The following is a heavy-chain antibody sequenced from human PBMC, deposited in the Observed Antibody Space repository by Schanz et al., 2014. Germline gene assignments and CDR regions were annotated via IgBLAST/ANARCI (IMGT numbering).Heavy chain of an antibody. CDR3: ARAMYGSGSYYNEPIDAFDI. CDR2: IGAFNGNP. J-gene: IGHJ3*02. Sequence: QVQLVQSGAEVKKPGASVKVSCKASGYNLIRYGISRVRQAPGQGLEWMGWIGAFNGNPNYALKFQGRVTMTTDPAMSTAYMELRSLRSDDMGVYYCARAMYGSGSYYNEPIDAFDIWGQGTMVTVSS. V-gene: IGHV1-18*03. CDR1: GYNLIRYG. D-gene: IGHD3-10*01.